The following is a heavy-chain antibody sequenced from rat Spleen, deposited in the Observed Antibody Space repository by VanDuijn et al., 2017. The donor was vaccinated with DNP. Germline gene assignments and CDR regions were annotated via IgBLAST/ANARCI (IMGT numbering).Heavy chain of an antibody. CDR2: IIYDGSST. D-gene: IGHD1-6*01. Sequence: EVQLVESGGGLVEPGRSLKLSCAASGFTFSDYYMAWVRQAPKKGLEWVATIIYDGSSTYYRESVKGRFTISRDHAKSTLYLQMDSLRSEDTATYYCASLSVYYGLGNWFAYWGQGTLVTVSS. CDR3: ASLSVYYGLGNWFAY. CDR1: GFTFSDYY. V-gene: IGHV5-7*01. J-gene: IGHJ3*01.